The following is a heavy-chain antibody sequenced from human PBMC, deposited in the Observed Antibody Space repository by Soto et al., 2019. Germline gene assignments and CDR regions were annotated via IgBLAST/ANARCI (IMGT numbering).Heavy chain of an antibody. CDR1: GGTFSSYA. CDR2: IIPIFGTA. Sequence: QVQLVQSGAEVKKPGSSVKVSCKASGGTFSSYAISWVRQAPGQGLEWMGGIIPIFGTANYAQKFQGRVTNTGDESKGQAYKGGGHLRSGGHAVDYWARSTMGRGVYIGYWAYGLGRWGQGTTVTVSS. CDR3: ARSTMGRGVYIGYWAYGLGR. V-gene: IGHV1-69*01. J-gene: IGHJ6*02. D-gene: IGHD3-10*01.